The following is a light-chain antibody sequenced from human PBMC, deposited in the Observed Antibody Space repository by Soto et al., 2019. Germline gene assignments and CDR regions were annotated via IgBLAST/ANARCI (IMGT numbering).Light chain of an antibody. J-gene: IGLJ2*01. CDR1: SSNIGSNY. CDR3: AAWDDSLSGVV. CDR2: RNI. Sequence: SVLTQPPSASGTPGQRVTIPCSGSSSNIGSNYVYWYQQLPGTAHKLLIHRNIQRPSGVPDRFSGSKSGTSASLAISGLRSEYEADYYCAAWDDSLSGVVFGGGTKLAVL. V-gene: IGLV1-47*01.